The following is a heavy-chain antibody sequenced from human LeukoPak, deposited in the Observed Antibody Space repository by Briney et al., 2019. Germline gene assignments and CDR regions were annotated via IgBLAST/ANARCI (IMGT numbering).Heavy chain of an antibody. J-gene: IGHJ3*02. CDR3: ARESLTDIVVVGAFDI. Sequence: GGSLRLSCTTSGFNFRAYWMGWVRQAPGKGPVWVSRINSDGSSTSYADSVKGRFTISRDNAKNTLYLQMNSLRAEDTAVYYCARESLTDIVVVGAFDIWGQGTMVTVSS. CDR1: GFNFRAYW. D-gene: IGHD2-15*01. CDR2: INSDGSST. V-gene: IGHV3-74*01.